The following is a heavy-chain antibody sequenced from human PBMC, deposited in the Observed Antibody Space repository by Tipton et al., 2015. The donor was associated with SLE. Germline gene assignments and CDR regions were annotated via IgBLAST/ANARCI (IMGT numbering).Heavy chain of an antibody. Sequence: QLVQSGGGLVQPGGSLRLSCAASGFTVSSNYMSWVRQAPGKGLEWVSVIYSGGSTYYADSVKGRFTISRDNSKNTLYLQMNSLRAEDTAVYYSARESTVTTSDYWGQGTLVTVSS. J-gene: IGHJ4*02. V-gene: IGHV3-53*04. D-gene: IGHD4-17*01. CDR2: IYSGGST. CDR1: GFTVSSNY. CDR3: ARESTVTTSDY.